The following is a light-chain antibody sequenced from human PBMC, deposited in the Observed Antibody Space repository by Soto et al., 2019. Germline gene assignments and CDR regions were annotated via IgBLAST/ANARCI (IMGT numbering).Light chain of an antibody. J-gene: IGKJ5*01. V-gene: IGKV3-11*01. CDR3: QQRSDWLPIT. Sequence: EIVLTQSPATLSLSPGERATLSCRASQSVSESLAWYQQKPGQAPRLLIYDVSYRATGIPVRFSGSGSGTDSTLTISSLEPEDFAVYYCQQRSDWLPITFGQGTRLEIK. CDR2: DVS. CDR1: QSVSES.